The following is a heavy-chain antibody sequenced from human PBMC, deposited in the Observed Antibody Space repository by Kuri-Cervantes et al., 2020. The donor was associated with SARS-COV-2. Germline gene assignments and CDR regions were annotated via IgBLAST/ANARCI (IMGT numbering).Heavy chain of an antibody. D-gene: IGHD3/OR15-3a*01. V-gene: IGHV4-4*07. Sequence: ESLKISCTVSGGSISSYYWSWIRQPAGKGLEWIGRIYTSGSTNYNPSLKSRVTMSVDTSKNQFSLKLSSVTAADTAVYFCAREELGWTALDVWGQGTMVTVSS. CDR2: IYTSGST. CDR3: AREELGWTALDV. J-gene: IGHJ3*01. CDR1: GGSISSYY.